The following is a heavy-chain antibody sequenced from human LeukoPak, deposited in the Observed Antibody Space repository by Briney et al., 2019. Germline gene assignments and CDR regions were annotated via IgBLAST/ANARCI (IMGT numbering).Heavy chain of an antibody. V-gene: IGHV3-66*01. J-gene: IGHJ4*02. CDR3: ARDAAGTDY. D-gene: IGHD6-13*01. CDR1: GFSVSSNY. Sequence: PGGSLRFSCAASGFSVSSNYMSWVRQAPGKGLEWVSVIYSGGSTYYADSVKGRFTISRDNSKNTLYLQMNSLRAEDTAVYYCARDAAGTDYWGQGTLVTVSS. CDR2: IYSGGST.